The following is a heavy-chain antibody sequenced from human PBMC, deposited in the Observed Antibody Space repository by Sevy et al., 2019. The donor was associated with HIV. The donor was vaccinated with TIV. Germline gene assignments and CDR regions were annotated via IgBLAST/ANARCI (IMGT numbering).Heavy chain of an antibody. V-gene: IGHV3-66*01. D-gene: IGHD6-13*01. CDR1: GFTVSSDY. J-gene: IGHJ6*02. Sequence: GGSLRLSCAASGFTVSSDYMTWVRQAPGKGLEWVSVIYSGGTTYYADPVKGRFTISRDNSKNTVYLQRNSLRAGDTAVYYCARESSSTWQAGYYGMAVWGQGTTVTVSS. CDR3: ARESSSTWQAGYYGMAV. CDR2: IYSGGTT.